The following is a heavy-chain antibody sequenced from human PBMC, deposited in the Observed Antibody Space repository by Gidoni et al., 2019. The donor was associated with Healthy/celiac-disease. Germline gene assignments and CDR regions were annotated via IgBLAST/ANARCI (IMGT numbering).Heavy chain of an antibody. CDR2: IWYDGSNK. Sequence: QVQLVESGGGVVQPGRYLRLSCAASGFTFSSYGMHWVRQAPGKGLEWVAVIWYDGSNKYYADSVKGRFTISRDNSKNTLYLQMNSLRAEDTAVYYCASFLYGSGSYSDYWGQGTLVTVSS. CDR3: ASFLYGSGSYSDY. V-gene: IGHV3-33*08. J-gene: IGHJ4*02. CDR1: GFTFSSYG. D-gene: IGHD3-10*01.